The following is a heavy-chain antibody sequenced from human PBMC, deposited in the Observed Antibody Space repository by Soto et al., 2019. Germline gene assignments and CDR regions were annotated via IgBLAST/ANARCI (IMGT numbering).Heavy chain of an antibody. V-gene: IGHV3-9*01. CDR2: ISWNSGNI. CDR3: AILEKGGMDV. J-gene: IGHJ6*02. CDR1: GFTFHDYA. Sequence: EVQLVESGGGLVQPGRSLRLSCAASGFTFHDYALHWVRQAPGKGLEWVSGISWNSGNIGYADSVKGRFTISRDNAKNSLYLQMNSLRVEDTALYYCAILEKGGMDVWGQVTTVTVSS. D-gene: IGHD1-1*01.